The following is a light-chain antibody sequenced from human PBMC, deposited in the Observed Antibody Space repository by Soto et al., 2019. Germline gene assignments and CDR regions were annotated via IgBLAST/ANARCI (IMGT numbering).Light chain of an antibody. CDR3: CSYAGIYTFLL. CDR2: DVS. Sequence: QSVLTQPRSVSGSPGQSVTISCTGTSSDVGGYNYVSWYQQHPGKAPKLMIYDVSKRPSGVPDRFSGSKSGNTASLTISGLQSEDEADYYCCSYAGIYTFLLFGGETKLTVL. J-gene: IGLJ2*01. CDR1: SSDVGGYNY. V-gene: IGLV2-11*01.